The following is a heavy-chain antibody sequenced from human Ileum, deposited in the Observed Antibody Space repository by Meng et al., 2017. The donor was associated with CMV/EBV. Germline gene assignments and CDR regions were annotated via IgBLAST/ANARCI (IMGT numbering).Heavy chain of an antibody. CDR1: GFTFSSYA. V-gene: IGHV3-23*01. CDR3: ARHNYGYPDDAFHI. D-gene: IGHD5-18*01. CDR2: ISGSGGST. J-gene: IGHJ3*02. Sequence: GGSLRLSCAASGFTFSSYAMSWVRQAPGKGLDWVSSISGSGGSTYYADSVKGRFTISGDRFKNTLYLQMNSLRAEDTAIYYCARHNYGYPDDAFHIWGQGKMVT.